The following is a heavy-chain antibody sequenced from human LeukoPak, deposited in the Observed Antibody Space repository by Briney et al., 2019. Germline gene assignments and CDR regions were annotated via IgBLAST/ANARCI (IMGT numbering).Heavy chain of an antibody. V-gene: IGHV3-23*01. CDR3: AKAPVTTCRGAFCYPFDY. CDR2: ISGSGGST. Sequence: PGGALRLSCAASGFTFSNYALSWVRQAPGKGLEWVSDISGSGGSTYYADSVKGRFTISRDSSKNTLFLQMNRLRPEDAAVYYCAKAPVTTCRGAFCYPFDYWGLGTLVTVSS. D-gene: IGHD2-15*01. J-gene: IGHJ4*02. CDR1: GFTFSNYA.